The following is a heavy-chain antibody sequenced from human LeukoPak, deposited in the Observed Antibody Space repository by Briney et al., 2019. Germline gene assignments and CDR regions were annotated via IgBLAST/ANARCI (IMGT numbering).Heavy chain of an antibody. CDR2: I. CDR1: GYSFTSYW. V-gene: IGHV5-51*01. Sequence: GESLKISCKGSGYSFTSYWIGWVRQMPGKGQEWMGIIYSPSFQGQVTISADKSISTAYLQWSSLKASDTAMYYCARQGQQLEVDYWGQGTLVTVSS. J-gene: IGHJ4*02. D-gene: IGHD6-13*01. CDR3: ARQGQQLEVDY.